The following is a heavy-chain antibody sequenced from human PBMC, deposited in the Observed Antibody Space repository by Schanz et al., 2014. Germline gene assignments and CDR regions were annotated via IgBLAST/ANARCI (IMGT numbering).Heavy chain of an antibody. CDR1: GYTFSNDD. CDR2: ISPYNGNT. V-gene: IGHV1-18*01. Sequence: QVQLVQSGAEVKKPGASVKVSCKASGYTFSNDDINWVRQAPGQGLEWMGWISPYNGNTTYSQKVRDRVIFTTDTSANTAYMELRSLRSDDTAHYDCVRVPSRDVSFDLWGRGTLVTVSS. CDR3: VRVPSRDVSFDL. J-gene: IGHJ2*01. D-gene: IGHD3-16*01.